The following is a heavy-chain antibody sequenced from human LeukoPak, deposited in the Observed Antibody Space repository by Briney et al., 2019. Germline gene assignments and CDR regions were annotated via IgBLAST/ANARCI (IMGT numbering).Heavy chain of an antibody. Sequence: PGGSLRVSCAASGFTFINFGMHWVRQAPGKGLEWVALIRKGGTTKVYADAVKGRFTISRDNSKNSLYLQMNSLRADDTAVYYPAGRESNHFDYWGKGTLLTVSS. V-gene: IGHV3-30*02. CDR1: GFTFINFG. CDR3: AGRESNHFDY. J-gene: IGHJ4*02. CDR2: IRKGGTTK. D-gene: IGHD3-10*01.